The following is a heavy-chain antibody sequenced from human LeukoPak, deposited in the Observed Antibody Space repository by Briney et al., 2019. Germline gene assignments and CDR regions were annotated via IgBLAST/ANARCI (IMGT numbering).Heavy chain of an antibody. J-gene: IGHJ4*02. CDR3: ARDKFVAAMATTGFDY. Sequence: PSETLSLTCAVYGGSFSGYYWSWIRQPPGKGLEWIGEINHSGSTNYNPSLKSRVTISVDTSKNQFSLKLSSVTAADTAVYYCARDKFVAAMATTGFDYWGQGTLVTVSS. CDR2: INHSGST. CDR1: GGSFSGYY. V-gene: IGHV4-34*01. D-gene: IGHD5-18*01.